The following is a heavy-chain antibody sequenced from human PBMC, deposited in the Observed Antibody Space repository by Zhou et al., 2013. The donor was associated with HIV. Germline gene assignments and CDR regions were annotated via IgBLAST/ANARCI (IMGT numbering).Heavy chain of an antibody. Sequence: QVQLVQSGAEVKKPGSSVKVSCKASGGTFSSYAISWVRQAPGQGLEWMGRIIPILGIANYAQKFQGRVTITADKSTSTAYMELSSLRSEDTAVYYCAGSTISLAAAGPFDYWGQGTLVTVSS. CDR1: GGTFSSYA. V-gene: IGHV1-69*04. J-gene: IGHJ4*02. CDR3: AGSTISLAAAGPFDY. D-gene: IGHD6-13*01. CDR2: IIPILGIA.